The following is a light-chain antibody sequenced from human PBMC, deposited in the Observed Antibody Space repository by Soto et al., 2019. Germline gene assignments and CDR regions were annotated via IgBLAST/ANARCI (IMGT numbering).Light chain of an antibody. CDR2: AAS. V-gene: IGKV1-27*01. CDR1: QDINNY. Sequence: DTQMTQSPSSLSASLGDRVTITCRASQDINNYLAWYQQRPGKVPKLLIYAASTLQSGVPSCFSGSGSGTDFTLTISSLQPEDVATYYCQKYDIAPRTFGGGTRVELK. CDR3: QKYDIAPRT. J-gene: IGKJ4*01.